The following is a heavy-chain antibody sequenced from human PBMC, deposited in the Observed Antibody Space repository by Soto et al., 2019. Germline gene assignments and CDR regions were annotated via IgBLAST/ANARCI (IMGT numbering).Heavy chain of an antibody. D-gene: IGHD2-15*01. J-gene: IGHJ6*02. V-gene: IGHV1-2*04. CDR1: GYTFTGYY. CDR2: INPNSGGT. Sequence: ASVKVSCKASGYTFTGYYMHWVRQAPGQGLEWKGWINPNSGGTNYAQKFQGWVTMTRDTSISTAYMELSRLRSDDTAVYYCARDGNAGSYSNYYYYYGMDVWGQGTTVTVSS. CDR3: ARDGNAGSYSNYYYYYGMDV.